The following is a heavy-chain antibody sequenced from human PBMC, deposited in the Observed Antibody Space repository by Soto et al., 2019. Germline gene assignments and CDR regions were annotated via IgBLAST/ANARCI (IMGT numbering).Heavy chain of an antibody. V-gene: IGHV4-39*01. CDR2: TYYSGST. CDR1: GGSISSSSYY. CDR3: ARHTLGYSYGTTYYYYGMDV. D-gene: IGHD5-18*01. J-gene: IGHJ6*02. Sequence: SETLSLTCTVSGGSISSSSYYWGWIRQPPGKGLEWIGSTYYSGSTYYNPSLKSRVTISVDTSKNQFSLKLSSVTAADTAVYYCARHTLGYSYGTTYYYYGMDVWGQGTTVTVSS.